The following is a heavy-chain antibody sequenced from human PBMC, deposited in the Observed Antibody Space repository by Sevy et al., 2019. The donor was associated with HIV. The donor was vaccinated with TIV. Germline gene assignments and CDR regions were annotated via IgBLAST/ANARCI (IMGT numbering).Heavy chain of an antibody. CDR2: MRGSGGST. J-gene: IGHJ6*02. CDR3: AKDLGSPRPYYYYGMDV. V-gene: IGHV3-23*01. D-gene: IGHD3-16*01. CDR1: GFTFSSYA. Sequence: GGSLRLSCAASGFTFSSYAMSWVRQAPGKGLEWVSAMRGSGGSTYYADSVKGRFTISRDNSKNTLYLQMNSLRAEDTAVYYCAKDLGSPRPYYYYGMDVWGQGTTVTVSS.